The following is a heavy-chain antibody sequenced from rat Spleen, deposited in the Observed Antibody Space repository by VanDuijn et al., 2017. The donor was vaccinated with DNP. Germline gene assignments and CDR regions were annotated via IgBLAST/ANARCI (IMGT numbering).Heavy chain of an antibody. CDR3: TRVNDYALDY. CDR2: ISPSVTIT. J-gene: IGHJ2*01. V-gene: IGHV5-46*01. D-gene: IGHD1-12*01. CDR1: GFTFSDFP. Sequence: EVQLVESGGGLVQPGRSLKLSCAASGFTFSDFPMAWVRQAPTKGLEWFATISPSVTITYYRDSVKDRFTFYRDDAKSILYLQMNSLRSEYTATYYWTRVNDYALDYWGQGVMVTVSS.